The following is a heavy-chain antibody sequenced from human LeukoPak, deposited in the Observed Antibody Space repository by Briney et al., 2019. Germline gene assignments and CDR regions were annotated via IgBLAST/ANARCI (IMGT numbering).Heavy chain of an antibody. CDR1: GGSISIYY. CDR2: IFYSGST. D-gene: IGHD6-13*01. CDR3: ARAKYSSSWYYGYGMDV. V-gene: IGHV4-59*01. Sequence: SETLSLTCTVSGGSISIYYWSWIRQPPGKGLEWIGYIFYSGSTNYNPSLKSRVTISVDTSKNQFSLKLSSVTAADTAVYYCARAKYSSSWYYGYGMDVWGQGTTVTVSS. J-gene: IGHJ6*02.